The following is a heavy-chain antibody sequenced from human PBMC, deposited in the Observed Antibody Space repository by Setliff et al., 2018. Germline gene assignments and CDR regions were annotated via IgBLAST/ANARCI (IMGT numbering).Heavy chain of an antibody. Sequence: ASVKVSCKTSGYPFGGYYIYWMRQAPGQGLEWMGWIDPKSGRTKYAVKFQGMVTMTRDTSIRTIYMEVSSLTSDDTAMYYCAKQGDLAFDYWGQGTQVTVSS. V-gene: IGHV1-2*02. CDR1: GYPFGGYY. J-gene: IGHJ4*02. CDR3: AKQGDLAFDY. CDR2: IDPKSGRT. D-gene: IGHD3-16*01.